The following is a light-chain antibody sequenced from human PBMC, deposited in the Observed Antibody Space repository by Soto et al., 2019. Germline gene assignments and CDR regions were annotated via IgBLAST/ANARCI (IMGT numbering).Light chain of an antibody. Sequence: EIVPTQSPATLSVSPGERATLSCRASQSVSSNLVLYQHKPGQAPRLLIYGASTRATGIPARFSGSGSGTEFTLTISSLQSEDFTVYYCQQYKNWPAITFGQGTRLEI. CDR2: GAS. CDR1: QSVSSN. J-gene: IGKJ5*01. CDR3: QQYKNWPAIT. V-gene: IGKV3D-15*01.